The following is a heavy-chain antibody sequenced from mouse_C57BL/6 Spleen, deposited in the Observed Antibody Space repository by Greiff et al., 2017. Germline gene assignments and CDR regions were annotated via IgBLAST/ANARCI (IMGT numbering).Heavy chain of an antibody. CDR3: ARLRSNYFYWYFDV. Sequence: DVMLVESGGGLVKPGGSLKLSCAASGFTFSDYGMHWVRQAPEKGLEWVAYISSGSSTIYYADTVKGRFTISRDNAKNTLFLQMTSLRSEDTAMYYCARLRSNYFYWYFDVWGTGTTVTVSS. CDR1: GFTFSDYG. V-gene: IGHV5-17*01. J-gene: IGHJ1*03. D-gene: IGHD2-5*01. CDR2: ISSGSSTI.